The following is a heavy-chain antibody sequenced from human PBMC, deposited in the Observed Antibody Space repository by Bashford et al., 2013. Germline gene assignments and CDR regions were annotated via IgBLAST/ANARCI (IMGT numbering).Heavy chain of an antibody. D-gene: IGHD2-2*01. Sequence: SVKVSCKASGGTFGDAAISWVRQAPGQGLEWMGAFIPMFGTAIYAQSMQGRVTITADATATTAYMDLGSLRSDDTAIYFCARAIITGGSGGWTYQRRDGYFEYWGQGTLVTVSS. V-gene: IGHV1-69*13. CDR1: GGTFGDAA. J-gene: IGHJ4*02. CDR3: ARAIITGGSGGWTYQRRDGYFEY. CDR2: FIPMFGTA.